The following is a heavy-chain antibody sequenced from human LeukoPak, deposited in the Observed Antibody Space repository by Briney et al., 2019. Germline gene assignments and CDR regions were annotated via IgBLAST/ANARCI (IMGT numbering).Heavy chain of an antibody. CDR1: GFTFSSYS. D-gene: IGHD5-12*01. J-gene: IGHJ6*02. CDR2: ISSSSSYI. Sequence: GGSLRLSCAASGFTFSSYSMNWVRQAPGKGLEWVSSISSSSSYIYYADSVTGRFTISRDNAKNSLYLQMNSLRAEDTAVYYCARDGRSGYDPKWGYYYYGMDVWGQGTTVTVSS. V-gene: IGHV3-21*01. CDR3: ARDGRSGYDPKWGYYYYGMDV.